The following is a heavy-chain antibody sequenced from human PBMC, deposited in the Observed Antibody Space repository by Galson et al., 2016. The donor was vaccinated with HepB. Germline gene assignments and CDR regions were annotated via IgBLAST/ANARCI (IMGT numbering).Heavy chain of an antibody. D-gene: IGHD3-10*01. Sequence: SETLSLTCAVSGGSMTRYYWTWIRQPPGKGLEFIGFIYYSGATNYNPSLKSRATIGVDTSKNRFSLRLGPVTASDTAVYFCPRRSHDAYGSGSLDYWGQGMLVTVSS. J-gene: IGHJ4*02. CDR3: PRRSHDAYGSGSLDY. V-gene: IGHV4-59*08. CDR2: IYYSGAT. CDR1: GGSMTRYY.